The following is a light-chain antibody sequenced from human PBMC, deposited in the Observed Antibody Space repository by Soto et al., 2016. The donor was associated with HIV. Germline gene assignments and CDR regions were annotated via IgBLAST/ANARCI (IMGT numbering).Light chain of an antibody. V-gene: IGLV3-19*01. CDR1: SLRSYY. CDR3: HSRNTTXNHNYV. Sequence: SSELTQDPVVSVALGQTVMITCQGDSLRSYYASWYQQKPGQAPVLVMYGNNNRPSGIPARYSGSSSGNPASLTITGARAEDEADYYCHSRNTTXNHNYVFGTGTRVTV. CDR2: GNN. J-gene: IGLJ1*01.